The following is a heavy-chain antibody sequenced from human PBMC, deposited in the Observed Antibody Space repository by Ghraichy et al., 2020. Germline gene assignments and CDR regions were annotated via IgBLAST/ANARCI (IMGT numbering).Heavy chain of an antibody. V-gene: IGHV4-34*01. CDR1: GGSFSGYY. CDR3: ARPNPSVEMATIYWYFDL. D-gene: IGHD5-24*01. CDR2: INHSGST. Sequence: SETLSLTCAVYGGSFSGYYWSWIRQPPGKGLEWIGEINHSGSTNYNPSLKSRVTISVDTSKNQFSLKLSSVTAADTAVYYCARPNPSVEMATIYWYFDLWGRVSLVTVSS. J-gene: IGHJ2*01.